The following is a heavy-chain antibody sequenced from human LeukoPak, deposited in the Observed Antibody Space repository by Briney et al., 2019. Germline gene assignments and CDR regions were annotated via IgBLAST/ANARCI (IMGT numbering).Heavy chain of an antibody. Sequence: ASVKVSCKASGYTFTGYYMHWVRQAPGQGLEWMGWINPNSGGTNYAQKFQGRVTMTRDTSISTAYMELSRLRSDDTAVYYCARVDTAMVWYDYWGQGTLVTVSS. CDR2: INPNSGGT. J-gene: IGHJ4*02. D-gene: IGHD5-18*01. V-gene: IGHV1-2*02. CDR1: GYTFTGYY. CDR3: ARVDTAMVWYDY.